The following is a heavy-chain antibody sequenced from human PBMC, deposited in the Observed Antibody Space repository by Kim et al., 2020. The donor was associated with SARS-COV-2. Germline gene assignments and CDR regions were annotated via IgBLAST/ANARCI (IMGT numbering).Heavy chain of an antibody. CDR2: INQGGSEK. D-gene: IGHD2-15*01. CDR3: TRDHGGGNGD. J-gene: IGHJ4*02. Sequence: GGSLRLSCVGYGFTFNQNWMNWVRQAPGKGLEWLAIINQGGSEKHYVHSVEGRFTISRDNARNSLYLEMNNLRAEDTALYYCTRDHGGGNGDWGRGTLVTVSS. V-gene: IGHV3-7*03. CDR1: GFTFNQNW.